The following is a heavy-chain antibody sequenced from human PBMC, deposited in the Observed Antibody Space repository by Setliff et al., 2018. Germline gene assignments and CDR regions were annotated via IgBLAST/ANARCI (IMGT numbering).Heavy chain of an antibody. CDR2: IDGLGTIT. J-gene: IGHJ6*04. CDR3: ACLDWGENFFNVDV. V-gene: IGHV3-23*01. CDR1: GLTFSSDA. D-gene: IGHD3-16*01. Sequence: PGGSLRLSCAASGLTFSSDAMTWVRQVPGKGPVWVSRIDGLGTITHYADSVKGRFTISRDNSYNTLNLQMSSLRGEDTAVYFCACLDWGENFFNVDVWGKGTTVTVSS.